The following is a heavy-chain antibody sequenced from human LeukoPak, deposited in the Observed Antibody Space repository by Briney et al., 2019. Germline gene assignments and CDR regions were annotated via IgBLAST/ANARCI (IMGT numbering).Heavy chain of an antibody. CDR2: TGSIT. Sequence: TGSITDYADSVKGRFTISRDNAKNSLFLQMNSLRAEDTAVYYCARLPAYCSSISCYYDYWGQGTLVTVSS. D-gene: IGHD2-2*01. J-gene: IGHJ4*02. CDR3: ARLPAYCSSISCYYDY. V-gene: IGHV3-48*03.